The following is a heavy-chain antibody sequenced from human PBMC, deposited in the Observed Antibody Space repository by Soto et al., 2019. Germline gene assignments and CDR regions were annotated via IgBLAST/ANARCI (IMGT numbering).Heavy chain of an antibody. Sequence: EMQLVESGGGLVQPGGSLRLSCAASGFSFVTFWMAWVRQAPGKGLEWVANINQDETEKHHVDSVKGRFTISRDNAKSSLYLQMNNLRVEDTAVYYCVSSNIVGRPGGGQGTMVTVSS. CDR1: GFSFVTFW. CDR3: VSSNIVGRPG. V-gene: IGHV3-7*01. J-gene: IGHJ3*01. CDR2: INQDETEK. D-gene: IGHD6-6*01.